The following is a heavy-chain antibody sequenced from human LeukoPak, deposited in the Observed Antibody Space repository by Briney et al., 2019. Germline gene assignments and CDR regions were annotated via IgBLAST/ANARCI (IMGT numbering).Heavy chain of an antibody. D-gene: IGHD5-18*01. V-gene: IGHV3-33*01. CDR2: IWYDGTNK. Sequence: PGRSLRLSCAASGFTFSDFGMHWVCQAPGKGLEWVAVIWYDGTNKYYADSVKGRFTISRDNSKNTLYLQMNSLRVEDTAAYYCAGGYSYADYWGQGTQVTVSS. J-gene: IGHJ4*02. CDR3: AGGYSYADY. CDR1: GFTFSDFG.